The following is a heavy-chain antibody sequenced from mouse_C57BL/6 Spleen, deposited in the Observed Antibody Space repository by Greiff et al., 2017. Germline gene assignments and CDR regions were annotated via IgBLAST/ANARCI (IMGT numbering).Heavy chain of an antibody. Sequence: EVQLQQSGPGLVKPSQSLSLTCSVTGYSITSGYYWNWIRQFPGNKLGWMGYISYDGSNNYNPSLKNRISITRDTSKNQFFLMLNSVTTEDTATYYCVATVVATNYFDYWGQGTTLTVSS. CDR2: ISYDGSN. D-gene: IGHD1-1*01. V-gene: IGHV3-6*01. CDR3: VATVVATNYFDY. J-gene: IGHJ2*01. CDR1: GYSITSGYY.